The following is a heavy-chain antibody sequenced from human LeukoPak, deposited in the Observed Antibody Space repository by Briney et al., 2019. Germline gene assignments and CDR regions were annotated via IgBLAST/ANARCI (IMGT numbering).Heavy chain of an antibody. CDR1: GGSISSFY. CDR2: IYTSGST. CDR3: AGGVPAAMYRYYYYYMDV. J-gene: IGHJ6*03. Sequence: SETLSLTCTVSGGSISSFYWSWIRQPAGKGLEWIGRIYTSGSTNYNPSLKSRVSMSVDTSKNQFSLKLSSVTAADTAVYYCAGGVPAAMYRYYYYYMDVWGKGTTVTISS. V-gene: IGHV4-4*07. D-gene: IGHD2-2*01.